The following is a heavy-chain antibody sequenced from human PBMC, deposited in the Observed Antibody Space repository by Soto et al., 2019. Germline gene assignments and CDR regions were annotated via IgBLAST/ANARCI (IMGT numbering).Heavy chain of an antibody. CDR3: ATPYSSGWYWGFDY. J-gene: IGHJ4*02. CDR1: GYTFTSYA. V-gene: IGHV1-3*01. D-gene: IGHD6-19*01. CDR2: INAGNGNT. Sequence: QVQLVQSGAEVKKPGASVKVSCKASGYTFTSYAMHWVRQAPGQRLEWMGWINAGNGNTKYSQKFQGRVTITRDTSANTAYMELSSLRSEDTAVYYCATPYSSGWYWGFDYWGQGTLVTVSS.